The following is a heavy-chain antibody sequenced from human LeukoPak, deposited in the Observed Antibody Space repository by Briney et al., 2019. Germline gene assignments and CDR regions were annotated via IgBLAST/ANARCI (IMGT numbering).Heavy chain of an antibody. V-gene: IGHV1-8*01. Sequence: ASVKVSCKASGYTFTSYDINWVRQATGQGLEWMGWMNPNSGNTGYAQKFQGRVTMTRNTSISTAYMELSSLRSEDTAVYYCARGLTVRGVLLLYYYYGMDVWGQGTTVTVSS. CDR2: MNPNSGNT. CDR3: ARGLTVRGVLLLYYYYGMDV. D-gene: IGHD3-10*01. J-gene: IGHJ6*02. CDR1: GYTFTSYD.